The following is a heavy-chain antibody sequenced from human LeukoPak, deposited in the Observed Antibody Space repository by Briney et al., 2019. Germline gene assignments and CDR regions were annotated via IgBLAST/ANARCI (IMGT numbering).Heavy chain of an antibody. Sequence: GGSLRLSCAASGFTFSDYYMSWIRQAPGKGLEWVSSISSSSSYIYYADSVKGRFTISRDNAKNSLYLQMNSLRAEDTAVYYCARDIQTTASSGSDYWGQGTLVTVSS. J-gene: IGHJ4*02. D-gene: IGHD6-19*01. CDR2: ISSSSSYI. CDR3: ARDIQTTASSGSDY. CDR1: GFTFSDYY. V-gene: IGHV3-11*06.